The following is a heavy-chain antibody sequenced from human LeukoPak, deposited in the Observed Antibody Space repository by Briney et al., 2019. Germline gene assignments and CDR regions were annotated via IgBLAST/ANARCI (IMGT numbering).Heavy chain of an antibody. J-gene: IGHJ6*03. CDR3: AGATSYCSSTSCYFYYMDV. D-gene: IGHD2-2*01. Sequence: GSSVKVSCKASGGTFSSYAISWVRQAPGQGLEWMGGIIPIFGTANYAQKFQGRVTITADESTSTAYMELSSLRSEDTAVYYCAGATSYCSSTSCYFYYMDVWGKGTTVTVSS. CDR1: GGTFSSYA. V-gene: IGHV1-69*01. CDR2: IIPIFGTA.